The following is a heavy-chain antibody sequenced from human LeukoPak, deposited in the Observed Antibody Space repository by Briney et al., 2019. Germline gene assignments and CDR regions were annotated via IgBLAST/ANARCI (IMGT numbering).Heavy chain of an antibody. CDR3: ARGGRSIKDRNLDAPRAPYYYYYMDV. J-gene: IGHJ6*03. CDR2: IIPIFGTA. D-gene: IGHD3-10*01. V-gene: IGHV1-69*05. CDR1: GGTFSSYA. Sequence: GASVKVSCKAPGGTFSSYAISWVRQAPGQGLEWMGGIIPIFGTANYAQKFQGRVTITTDESTSTAYMELSSLRSEDTAVYYCARGGRSIKDRNLDAPRAPYYYYYMDVWGKGTTVTVSS.